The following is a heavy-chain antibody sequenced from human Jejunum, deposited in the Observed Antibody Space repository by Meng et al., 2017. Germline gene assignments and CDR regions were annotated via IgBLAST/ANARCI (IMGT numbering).Heavy chain of an antibody. J-gene: IGHJ5*01. CDR2: ISDSGGRI. D-gene: IGHD5-18*01. Sequence: GESLKISCAASGFGFSTYAMSWIRQAPGKGLEWVSVISDSGGRIFYADSVRGRFTISRDNSKSTVYLQMDSLRAEDTAVYYCAKGGYSFGYNDFWGHGTLVTVSS. CDR1: GFGFSTYA. V-gene: IGHV3-23*01. CDR3: AKGGYSFGYNDF.